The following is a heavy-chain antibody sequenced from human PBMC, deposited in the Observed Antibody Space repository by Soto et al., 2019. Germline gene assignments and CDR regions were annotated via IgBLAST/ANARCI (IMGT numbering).Heavy chain of an antibody. CDR3: AREQCSPLDRYCADGGVDWVDP. D-gene: IGHD2-8*01. J-gene: IGHJ5*02. CDR1: GFSFSSYA. CDR2: ISGSGATT. Sequence: EVQLLQSGGGLVQPGGSLRLSCAASGFSFSSYAMRWVRQAPGKGLEWVSAISGSGATTFYADSMKGRFTISRDNSRDTLYLQMNSLRAEDTAVYFCAREQCSPLDRYCADGGVDWVDPWGRGTLVTVSS. V-gene: IGHV3-23*01.